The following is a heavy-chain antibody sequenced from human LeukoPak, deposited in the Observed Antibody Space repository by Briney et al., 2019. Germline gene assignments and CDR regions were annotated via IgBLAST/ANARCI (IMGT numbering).Heavy chain of an antibody. V-gene: IGHV4-38-2*01. Sequence: SETLSLTCAVSGYSISSDNYWFGIRQPPGQGLEWTGGIYHSGSTYYNPSLKSRVTMSVDTSKNQFSLKLSSVTAADTAVYYCARAPRDSSSSNYMRRFDYWGQGTLVTVSS. J-gene: IGHJ4*02. CDR1: GYSISSDNY. CDR2: IYHSGST. CDR3: ARAPRDSSSSNYMRRFDY. D-gene: IGHD3-22*01.